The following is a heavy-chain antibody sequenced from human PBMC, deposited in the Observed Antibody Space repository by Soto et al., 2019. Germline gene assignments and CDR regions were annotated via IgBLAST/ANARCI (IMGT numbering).Heavy chain of an antibody. CDR1: DFKFKNYG. CDR2: LSYDK. Sequence: QVYLVESGGGVVQPGRSLRLSCVSDFKFKNYGIHWVRQAPGKGLEWVAALSYDKFYADSVKGRFTISRDNSTNTIYLQMNSLRTEDTAVYYCAKDAARTDIGGVIKVYWYFDLWGRGTLVTVSS. V-gene: IGHV3-30*18. CDR3: AKDAARTDIGGVIKVYWYFDL. D-gene: IGHD3-3*01. J-gene: IGHJ2*01.